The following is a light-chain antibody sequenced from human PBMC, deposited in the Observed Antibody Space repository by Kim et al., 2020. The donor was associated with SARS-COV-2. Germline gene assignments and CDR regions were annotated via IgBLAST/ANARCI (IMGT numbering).Light chain of an antibody. Sequence: GAVGDRVHITCRASQDISNYLAWFQLKPGKAPKLLIYAASVLQPGVPSRFSGSGSGTDFTLTVTSLQPEDVATYYCQKCDSAPWTFGQGTKVDIK. V-gene: IGKV1-27*01. CDR2: AAS. CDR3: QKCDSAPWT. CDR1: QDISNY. J-gene: IGKJ1*01.